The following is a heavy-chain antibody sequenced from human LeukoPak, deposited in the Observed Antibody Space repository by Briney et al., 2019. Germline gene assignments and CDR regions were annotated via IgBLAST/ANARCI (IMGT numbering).Heavy chain of an antibody. CDR3: ARDYGFYSGLYFFDY. CDR1: GYTFTGHY. D-gene: IGHD1-26*01. V-gene: IGHV1-2*02. J-gene: IGHJ4*02. CDR2: INPNSGGT. Sequence: ASVKVSCKASGYTFTGHYIHWVRQAPGQELEWMGWINPNSGGTKYAQKFQGRVTMTRDTSISTAYMELSKLRSDDTAVYSCARDYGFYSGLYFFDYWGQGTLVTVSS.